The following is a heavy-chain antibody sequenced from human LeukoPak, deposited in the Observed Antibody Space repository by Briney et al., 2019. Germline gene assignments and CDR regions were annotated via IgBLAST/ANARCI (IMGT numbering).Heavy chain of an antibody. Sequence: SETLSLTCTVSTGSISISSYYWGWIRQPPGKGLEWIGNIYYSGSTYYNPSLKSRVTISVDTSKNQFSLRLSSVTAADTAVYYCASTYYDYYYMDVWGKGTTVTISS. CDR2: IYYSGST. CDR3: ASTYYDYYYMDV. V-gene: IGHV4-39*01. CDR1: TGSISISSYY. J-gene: IGHJ6*03.